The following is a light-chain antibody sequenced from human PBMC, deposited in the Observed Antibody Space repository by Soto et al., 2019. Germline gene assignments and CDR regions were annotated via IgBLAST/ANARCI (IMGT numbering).Light chain of an antibody. CDR2: DAA. J-gene: IGKJ1*01. CDR3: QQYNDWPRT. V-gene: IGKV3-15*01. Sequence: EIVMTQSPGTLSVSPGERATLSCRASQSVNSNLAWYQQKPGQSPRLLIYDAATRATDIPARFSGSGSGTKFTLTISSLQSEDFAVYYCQQYNDWPRTFGPGTKVDIK. CDR1: QSVNSN.